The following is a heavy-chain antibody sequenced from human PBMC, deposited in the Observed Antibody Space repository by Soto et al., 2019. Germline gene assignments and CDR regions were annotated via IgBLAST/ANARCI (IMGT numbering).Heavy chain of an antibody. CDR2: IHGGDSDT. CDR1: GYTFTSYW. V-gene: IGHV5-51*01. CDR3: VRYGGKNHDY. J-gene: IGHJ4*01. Sequence: GESLKISCQGSGYTFTSYWIGWVRQMPGKGLEWMGRIHGGDSDTSYSPSFQGQVRMSADKSISTAYLHWSSVRASDTAMYYCVRYGGKNHDYWGQGTLVTFSS. D-gene: IGHD2-15*01.